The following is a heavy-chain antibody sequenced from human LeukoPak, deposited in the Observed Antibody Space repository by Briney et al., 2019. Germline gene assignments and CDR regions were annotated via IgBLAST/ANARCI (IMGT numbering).Heavy chain of an antibody. D-gene: IGHD6-19*01. J-gene: IGHJ3*02. Sequence: ASVKVSFKASGGTFSSYAISWVRQAPGQGLEWMGRIIPILGIANYAQKFQGRVTITADKSTSTAYMELSSLRSEDTAVYYCARRSSGWDAFDIWGQGTMVTVSS. CDR1: GGTFSSYA. CDR2: IIPILGIA. CDR3: ARRSSGWDAFDI. V-gene: IGHV1-69*04.